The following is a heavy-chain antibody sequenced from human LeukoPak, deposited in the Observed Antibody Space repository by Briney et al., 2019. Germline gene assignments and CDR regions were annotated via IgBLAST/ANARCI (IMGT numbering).Heavy chain of an antibody. CDR1: GFTFRSYW. D-gene: IGHD5-12*01. CDR3: ARVGYSGWNLEY. V-gene: IGHV3-7*01. CDR2: INQGGSVK. J-gene: IGHJ4*02. Sequence: GGSLRLSCAASGFTFRSYWMSWVRQAPGKGLEWVANINQGGSVKYYVDSAKGRFTISRDDAKNSLYVQMNSLRDEDTAVYYCARVGYSGWNLEYWGQGTLVTVSS.